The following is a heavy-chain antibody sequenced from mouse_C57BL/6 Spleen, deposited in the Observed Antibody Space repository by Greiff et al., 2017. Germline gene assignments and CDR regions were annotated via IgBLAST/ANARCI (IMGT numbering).Heavy chain of an antibody. V-gene: IGHV5-17*01. CDR1: GFTFSDYG. CDR3: ATYYYGSSHYAMDY. Sequence: EVKLVESGGGLVKPGGSLKLSCAASGFTFSDYGMNWVRQAPEKGLEWVAYISSGSSTIYYADTVKGRFTISRANANNTLFLQMTSLRSEDTAMYYCATYYYGSSHYAMDYWGQGTSVTVSS. D-gene: IGHD1-1*01. CDR2: ISSGSSTI. J-gene: IGHJ4*01.